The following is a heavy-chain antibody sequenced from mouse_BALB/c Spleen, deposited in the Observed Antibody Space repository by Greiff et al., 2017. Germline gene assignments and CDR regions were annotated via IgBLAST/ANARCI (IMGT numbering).Heavy chain of an antibody. CDR2: ISSGGSYT. J-gene: IGHJ3*01. D-gene: IGHD2-4*01. CDR3: ANYDYDRGAWFAY. V-gene: IGHV5-9-4*01. CDR1: GFTFSSYA. Sequence: EVKLEESGGGLVKPGGSLKLSCAASGFTFSSYAMSWVRQSPEKRLEWVAEISSGGSYTYYPDTVTGRFTISRDNAKNTLYLEMSSLRSEDTAMYYCANYDYDRGAWFAYWGQGTLVTVSA.